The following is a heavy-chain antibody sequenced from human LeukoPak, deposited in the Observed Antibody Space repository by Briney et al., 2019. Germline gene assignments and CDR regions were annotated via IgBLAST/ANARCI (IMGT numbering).Heavy chain of an antibody. J-gene: IGHJ4*02. Sequence: GGSLRLSCAAPVFTFSSYSMNWVRQAPGKGLEWVSSISSSYVYYADSVKGRFTISRDNAKNSLYLQMNSLRAEDTAVYYCARAAGYQYSSPSNYWGQGTLVTVSS. V-gene: IGHV3-21*01. CDR1: VFTFSSYS. CDR2: ISSSYV. CDR3: ARAAGYQYSSPSNY. D-gene: IGHD6-13*01.